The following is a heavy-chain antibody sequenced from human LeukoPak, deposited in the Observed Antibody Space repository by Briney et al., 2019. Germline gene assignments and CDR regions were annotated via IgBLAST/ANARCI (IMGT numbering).Heavy chain of an antibody. Sequence: SETLSLTCTVSGGSISSLYWSWIRQPPGKGLEWIGYIYYSGSTNYNPSLKSRVTISVDTSKNQFSLKLSSVTAADTAVYYCARSWIQLWPFDYWGQGTLVTVSS. V-gene: IGHV4-59*11. CDR3: ARSWIQLWPFDY. J-gene: IGHJ4*02. CDR2: IYYSGST. D-gene: IGHD5-18*01. CDR1: GGSISSLY.